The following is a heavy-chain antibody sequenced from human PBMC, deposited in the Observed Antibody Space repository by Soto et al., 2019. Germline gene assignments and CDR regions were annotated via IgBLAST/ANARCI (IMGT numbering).Heavy chain of an antibody. CDR2: ISSSGSTI. D-gene: IGHD6-19*01. CDR3: ARAVAGTSAYYYHFYYMDV. CDR1: GFTFSDYY. J-gene: IGHJ6*03. Sequence: QVQLVESGGGLVQPGGSLRLSCAASGFTFSDYYMSWIRQAPGKGLEWVSYISSSGSTIYYADSVKGRFTISRDNAKSSLYLQMNSLRAEDTAVYYCARAVAGTSAYYYHFYYMDVWGKGTTVTVSS. V-gene: IGHV3-11*01.